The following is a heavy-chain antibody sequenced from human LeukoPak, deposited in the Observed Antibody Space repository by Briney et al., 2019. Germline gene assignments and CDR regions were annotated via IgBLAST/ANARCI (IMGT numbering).Heavy chain of an antibody. CDR1: EFTFSSYA. J-gene: IGHJ6*02. V-gene: IGHV3-23*01. CDR3: AKYVSARGPPYALAV. CDR2: IIAIVGNT. D-gene: IGHD2/OR15-2a*01. Sequence: PGGSLRLSCAASEFTFSSYAMQWGRQAPGKGLEWVSGIIAIVGNTWYADSVTGRFTISRDNSENTLYQQMNSLRAEDTAVYYCAKYVSARGPPYALAVWGQGTTVTVSS.